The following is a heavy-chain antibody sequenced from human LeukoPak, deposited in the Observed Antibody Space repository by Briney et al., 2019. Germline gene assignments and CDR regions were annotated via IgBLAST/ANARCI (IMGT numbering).Heavy chain of an antibody. V-gene: IGHV3-21*03. CDR1: GFTFSTYS. CDR3: ARDFYDGFALDY. J-gene: IGHJ4*02. Sequence: GGSLRLSCAASGFTFSTYSMNWVRQAPGKGLEWVSFIFSSSTYIYYTDSVKGRFTISRDNARNSLYLQMDNLRAEDTGVYYCARDFYDGFALDYWGQGTLVTVSS. CDR2: IFSSSTYI. D-gene: IGHD2/OR15-2a*01.